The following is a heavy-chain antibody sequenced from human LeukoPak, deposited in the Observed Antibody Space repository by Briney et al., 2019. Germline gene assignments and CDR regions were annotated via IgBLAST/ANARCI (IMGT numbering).Heavy chain of an antibody. Sequence: SETLSLTCTFSSGSISSYYWSWIRQPPGRGLEWIGYVYYSGSTYYNPSLKSRVTISVDTSKNQFSLKLSSVTAADTAVYYCARVLLGYWLAPIFDYWGQGTLVTVSS. J-gene: IGHJ4*02. CDR3: ARVLLGYWLAPIFDY. CDR1: SGSISSYY. V-gene: IGHV4-59*12. CDR2: VYYSGST. D-gene: IGHD3-22*01.